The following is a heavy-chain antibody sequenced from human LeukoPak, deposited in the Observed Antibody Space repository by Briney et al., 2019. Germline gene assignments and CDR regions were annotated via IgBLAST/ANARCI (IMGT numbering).Heavy chain of an antibody. CDR1: GGSISSYY. CDR3: SRGRVGGNY. J-gene: IGHJ4*02. Sequence: SETLSLTCTVSGGSISSYYWSWPRQPPGKGLEWNGSLYYSGSTNYNPAFKSRITLLVETSKNQFALTQTCVTAPDTAVFYCSRGRVGGNYWGQGTQVTVSS. CDR2: LYYSGST. D-gene: IGHD1-26*01. V-gene: IGHV4-59*01.